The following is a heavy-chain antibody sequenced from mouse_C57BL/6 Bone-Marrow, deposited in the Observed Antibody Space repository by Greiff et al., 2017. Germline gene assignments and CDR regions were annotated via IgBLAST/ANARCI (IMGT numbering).Heavy chain of an antibody. J-gene: IGHJ2*01. D-gene: IGHD1-1*01. Sequence: QVQLKQSGAELAKPGASVKLSCKASGYTFTSYWMHWVKQRPGQGLEWNGYINPSSGYTKYNQKFKDKATLTADKSSSTAYMQLSSLTYEDSAVSYCAREWLRLYYFDYWGQGTTLTVSS. CDR1: GYTFTSYW. CDR2: INPSSGYT. CDR3: AREWLRLYYFDY. V-gene: IGHV1-7*01.